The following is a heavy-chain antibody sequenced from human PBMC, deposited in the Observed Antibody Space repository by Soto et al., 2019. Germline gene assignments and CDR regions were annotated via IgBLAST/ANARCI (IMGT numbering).Heavy chain of an antibody. CDR2: INSDGSGT. Sequence: VGSLRLSCASSVFTFNRYAMHWVRQAPGKGLEWVSRINSDGSGTSYADFVEGRFTISRDNAKNTLYFQMNSLRAEDTAVYYCIREFGEVGSKNAFDIWGQATMHTVSS. J-gene: IGHJ3*02. CDR1: VFTFNRYA. CDR3: IREFGEVGSKNAFDI. V-gene: IGHV3-74*01. D-gene: IGHD1-26*01.